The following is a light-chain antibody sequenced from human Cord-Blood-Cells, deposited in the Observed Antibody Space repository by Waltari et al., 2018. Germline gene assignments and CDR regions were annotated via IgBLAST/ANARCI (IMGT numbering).Light chain of an antibody. CDR3: AAWDDSLNGYV. CDR2: SNN. J-gene: IGLJ1*01. V-gene: IGLV1-44*01. Sequence: QSVLTHSPSASGTPGQRVSISCSGRSSNIGSNTVNWYQQLPGTAPNLLIYSNNQRPSGVPGRFSGSKSGTSASLAISGLQSEDEADYYCAAWDDSLNGYVFGTGTKVTVL. CDR1: SSNIGSNT.